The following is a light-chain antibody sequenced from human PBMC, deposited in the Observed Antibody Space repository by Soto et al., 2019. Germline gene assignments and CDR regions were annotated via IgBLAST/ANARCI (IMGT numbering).Light chain of an antibody. CDR1: QSVSSN. CDR3: QQYNNWPSLT. J-gene: IGKJ4*01. V-gene: IGKV3-15*01. CDR2: GAS. Sequence: EIVMTQSPATLSVSPGERATLSCRASQSVSSNLAWYQQKPGQAPRLLIYGASTRATGIPARFSGSGSGTEFTLIISSLQSEDFAGYYCQQYNNWPSLTFGGGTKVEIK.